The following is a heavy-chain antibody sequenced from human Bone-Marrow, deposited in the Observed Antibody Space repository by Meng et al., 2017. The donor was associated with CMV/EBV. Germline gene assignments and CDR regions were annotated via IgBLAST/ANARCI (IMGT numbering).Heavy chain of an antibody. CDR3: ARDRIVGAGGYYGMDV. D-gene: IGHD1-26*01. CDR1: GFTFSSYD. V-gene: IGHV3-13*01. Sequence: GESLKISCAASGFTFSSYDMHWVRQATGKGLEWVSAIGTAGDTYYPGSVKGRFTISRENAKNSLYLQMNSLRAGDTAVYYCARDRIVGAGGYYGMDVWGQGTTVTASS. J-gene: IGHJ6*02. CDR2: IGTAGDT.